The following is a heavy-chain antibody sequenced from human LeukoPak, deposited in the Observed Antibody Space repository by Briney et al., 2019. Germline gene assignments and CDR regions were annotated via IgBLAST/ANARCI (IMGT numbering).Heavy chain of an antibody. Sequence: TGGSLRLSCAASGFTFGDCAMSWVRQAPGKGLEWVSAISGSGSTTYYADSVKGRFTISRDNSKNTLYLRMNSLRADDTAVYYCAKDRLAAVGITVWGQGTLVTVSS. J-gene: IGHJ4*02. V-gene: IGHV3-23*01. CDR1: GFTFGDCA. D-gene: IGHD6-13*01. CDR3: AKDRLAAVGITV. CDR2: ISGSGSTT.